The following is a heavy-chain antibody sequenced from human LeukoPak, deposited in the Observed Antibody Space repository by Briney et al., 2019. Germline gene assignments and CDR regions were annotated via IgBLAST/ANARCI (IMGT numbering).Heavy chain of an antibody. V-gene: IGHV3-15*01. D-gene: IGHD3-10*01. Sequence: GGSLRLSCAASGFTFSSYAMHWVRQAPGKGLEWVGRIKSKTDGGTTDYAAPVKGRFTISRDDSKNTLYLQMNSLKTEDTAVYYCTSFGSGSYYGHWFDPWGQGTLVTVSS. J-gene: IGHJ5*02. CDR3: TSFGSGSYYGHWFDP. CDR1: GFTFSSYA. CDR2: IKSKTDGGTT.